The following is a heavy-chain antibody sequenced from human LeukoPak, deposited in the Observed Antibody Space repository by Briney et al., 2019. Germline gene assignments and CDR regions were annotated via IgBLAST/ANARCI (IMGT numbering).Heavy chain of an antibody. D-gene: IGHD5-18*01. V-gene: IGHV3-49*04. CDR1: GFTFGDYA. Sequence: PGGSLRLSCTASGFTFGDYAMSWVRQAPGKGLEWVGFIRSKAYGGTTEYAASVKGRFTISRDDSKSIAYLQVNSQKTEDTAVYYCSRVHGYSYGYGDYWGQGTLVTVSA. CDR2: IRSKAYGGTT. J-gene: IGHJ4*02. CDR3: SRVHGYSYGYGDY.